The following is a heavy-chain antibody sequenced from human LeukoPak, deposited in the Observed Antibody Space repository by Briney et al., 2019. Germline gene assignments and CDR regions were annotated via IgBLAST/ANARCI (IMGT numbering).Heavy chain of an antibody. V-gene: IGHV3-7*01. CDR1: GFTFSSYS. CDR2: IKQDGSEN. D-gene: IGHD3-3*01. J-gene: IGHJ4*02. Sequence: GGSLRLSCAASGFTFSSYSMNWVRQAPGKGLEWVASIKQDGSENYYVDSVKGRFTISRDNAKNSVYLQMNSLRAEDTAVYFCARDRNTDFWSGYYRNYFDDWGQGALVTVSS. CDR3: ARDRNTDFWSGYYRNYFDD.